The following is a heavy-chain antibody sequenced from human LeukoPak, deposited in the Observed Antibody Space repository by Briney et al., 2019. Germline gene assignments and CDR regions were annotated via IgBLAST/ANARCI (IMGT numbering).Heavy chain of an antibody. V-gene: IGHV3-23*01. CDR1: GFTFSSYA. D-gene: IGHD2-2*01. J-gene: IGHJ4*02. CDR3: ASADCSSTSCYALDY. CDR2: IFGSGEST. Sequence: GGSLRLSCAASGFTFSSYAMTWVRQAPGKGLEWVSSIFGSGESTYYADSVKGRFTISRDNSKNTLNLQMNSLRAEDTAVYYCASADCSSTSCYALDYWGQGTLVTVSS.